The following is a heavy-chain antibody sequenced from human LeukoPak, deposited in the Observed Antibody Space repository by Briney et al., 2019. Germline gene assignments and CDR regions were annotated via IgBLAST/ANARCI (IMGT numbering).Heavy chain of an antibody. CDR2: INPNSGGT. CDR1: RYTFTGNY. Sequence: GASVKVSCKASRYTFTGNYMHWVRQAPGQGLEWMGWINPNSGGTNYAKKFQGRVTVTRDTSISTAYMELSRLRSDDTAVYYCASTVTHPYGMDVWGQGTTVTVSS. CDR3: ASTVTHPYGMDV. D-gene: IGHD4-11*01. J-gene: IGHJ6*02. V-gene: IGHV1-2*02.